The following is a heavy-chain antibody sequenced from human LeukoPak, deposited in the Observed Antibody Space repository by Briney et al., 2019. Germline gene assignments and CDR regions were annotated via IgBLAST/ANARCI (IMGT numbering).Heavy chain of an antibody. D-gene: IGHD5-12*01. CDR2: ISAYNGNT. CDR3: ARDGQWDSGYDGDNWFDP. V-gene: IGHV1-18*01. Sequence: ASVKVSCKASGYTFTSYGISWVRQAPGQGLEWMGWISAYNGNTNYAQKLQGRVTMTTDTSTSTAYMELRSLRSDDTAVYYCARDGQWDSGYDGDNWFDPWGQGTLVTVSS. J-gene: IGHJ5*02. CDR1: GYTFTSYG.